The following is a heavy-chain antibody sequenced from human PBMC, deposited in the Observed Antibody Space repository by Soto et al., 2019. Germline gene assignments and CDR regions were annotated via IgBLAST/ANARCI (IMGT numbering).Heavy chain of an antibody. CDR1: GFTVSSKY. D-gene: IGHD2-15*01. V-gene: IGHV3-66*01. CDR2: IQSGGPT. J-gene: IGHJ6*04. Sequence: EVQLVESGGGLVQPGGSLRLSCAASGFTVSSKYMSWVRQAPGKGLEWVSLIQSGGPTYYADSVKGRFTISRDTSENTVHLQMDILRAEDTAVYYCARDDVLCDGGRCYGVTLDVWGKGTTVNVSS. CDR3: ARDDVLCDGGRCYGVTLDV.